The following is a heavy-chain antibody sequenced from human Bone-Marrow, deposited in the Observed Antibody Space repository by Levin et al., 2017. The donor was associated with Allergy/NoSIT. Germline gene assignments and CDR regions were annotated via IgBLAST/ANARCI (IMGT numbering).Heavy chain of an antibody. CDR2: TYHSGRT. D-gene: IGHD1-1*01. CDR3: ARALWNDVGWFDP. CDR1: GGSISSYY. J-gene: IGHJ5*02. Sequence: SETLSLTCTVSGGSISSYYWCWIRQSPGKGLEWIGYTYHSGRTNSNPSLKSRVAISVDTSKNQFSLKLSSVTAADTAVYYCARALWNDVGWFDPWGQGTLVTVSS. V-gene: IGHV4-59*12.